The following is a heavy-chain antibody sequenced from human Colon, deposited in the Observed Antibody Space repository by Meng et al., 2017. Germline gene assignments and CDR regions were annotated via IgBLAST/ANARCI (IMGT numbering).Heavy chain of an antibody. V-gene: IGHV6-1*01. J-gene: IGHJ4*02. D-gene: IGHD5-18*01. CDR1: RDSFSSNTAA. CDR2: TYYRSKWYN. CDR3: ARDHGYSYGLPLDY. Sequence: QVQLQQSGPGLVKPSQTLSLTCFISRDSFSSNTAAWNWIRQSPSRGLEWLGRTYYRSKWYNEYAVSVKSRMTFNADTSKNQVSLQVNSVTPEDTAVYYCARDHGYSYGLPLDYWGQGILVTVSS.